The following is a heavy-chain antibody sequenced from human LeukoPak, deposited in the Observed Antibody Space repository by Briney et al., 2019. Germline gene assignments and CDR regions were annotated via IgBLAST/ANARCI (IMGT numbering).Heavy chain of an antibody. J-gene: IGHJ4*02. V-gene: IGHV3-48*01. CDR3: VKDNPLDY. Sequence: GGSLRLSCAASGFTFSAYSMTWVRQAPGKGLEWLSYISSSSMTVYYADSVKGRFTISRDNSKNTLYLHINSLRAEDTAVYYCVKDNPLDYWGQGTLVIVSS. D-gene: IGHD1-14*01. CDR2: ISSSSMTV. CDR1: GFTFSAYS.